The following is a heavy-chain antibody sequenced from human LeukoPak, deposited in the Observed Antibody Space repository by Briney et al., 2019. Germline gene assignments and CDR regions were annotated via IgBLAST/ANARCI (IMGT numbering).Heavy chain of an antibody. J-gene: IGHJ4*02. V-gene: IGHV1-3*03. D-gene: IGHD5-12*01. Sequence: ASVKVSCKASGYTFTSYAMHWVRQAPGQRLERMGWINAGNGNTKYSQEFQGRVTITRDTSASTAYMELSSLRSEDMAVYYCARAVLPDIVATIDYWGQGTLVTVSS. CDR1: GYTFTSYA. CDR3: ARAVLPDIVATIDY. CDR2: INAGNGNT.